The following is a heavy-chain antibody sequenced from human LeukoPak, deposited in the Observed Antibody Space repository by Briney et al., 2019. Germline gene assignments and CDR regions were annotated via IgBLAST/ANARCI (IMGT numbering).Heavy chain of an antibody. J-gene: IGHJ4*02. D-gene: IGHD5-24*01. CDR1: GFTFSSYA. Sequence: PGGSLRLSCAASGFTFSSYAMSWVRQAPGKGLEWVSAISGSGGSTYYADTVKGRFTISRDDATNTLFLQMNNLRTEDSAIYYCLRDFHRESDYWGQGTLVTVSS. CDR3: LRDFHRESDY. V-gene: IGHV3-23*01. CDR2: ISGSGGST.